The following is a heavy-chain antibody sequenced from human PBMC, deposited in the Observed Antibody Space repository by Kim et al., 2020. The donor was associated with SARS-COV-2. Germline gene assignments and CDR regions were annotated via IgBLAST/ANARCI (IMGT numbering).Heavy chain of an antibody. CDR2: IYPGDSDT. J-gene: IGHJ5*02. Sequence: GGSLRLSCKGSGYSFTSYWIGWVRQMPGKGLEWMGIIYPGDSDTRYSPSFQGQVTISADKSISTAYLQWSSLKASDTAMYYCARRGYCSGGSCLPFGFDPWGQGTLVTVSS. CDR1: GYSFTSYW. D-gene: IGHD2-15*01. CDR3: ARRGYCSGGSCLPFGFDP. V-gene: IGHV5-51*01.